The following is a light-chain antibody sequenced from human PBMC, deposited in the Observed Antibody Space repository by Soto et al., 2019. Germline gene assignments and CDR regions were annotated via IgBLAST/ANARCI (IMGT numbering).Light chain of an antibody. CDR3: HQRSNWLT. J-gene: IGKJ4*01. V-gene: IGKV3-15*01. CDR1: QSVVRD. CDR2: GAS. Sequence: EIVMTQSPATLSVSPGERVTLSCRASQSVVRDLAWYQQKPGQAPGLLIYGASTRATGVPARFSGSGSGTEFTLTISSLQSEDFAVYYCHQRSNWLTFGGGTKVEIK.